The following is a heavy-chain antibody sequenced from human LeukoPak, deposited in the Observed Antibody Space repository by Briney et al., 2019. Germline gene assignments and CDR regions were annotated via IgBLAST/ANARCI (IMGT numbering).Heavy chain of an antibody. CDR2: INPSGVV. CDR1: GGSFGYF. V-gene: IGHV4-34*01. J-gene: IGHJ4*02. CDR3: ATYCSVTNCHAGLDY. D-gene: IGHD2-2*01. Sequence: SETLSLTCAVDGGSFGYFWSWIRQPPGKGLKWIGEINPSGVVHYNPSLKSRVSISIDTSKNQFSLNLNSVTAADTAIYYCATYCSVTNCHAGLDYWGQGTLVTVSS.